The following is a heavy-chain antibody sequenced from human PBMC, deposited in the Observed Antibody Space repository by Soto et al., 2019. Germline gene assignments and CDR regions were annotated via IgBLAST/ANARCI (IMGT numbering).Heavy chain of an antibody. J-gene: IGHJ4*02. CDR2: IIPIFGTA. D-gene: IGHD3-3*01. Sequence: QVQLVQSGGEVKKPWSSVKVSCKASGGTFSSYAISWVRQAPGQGLEWMGGIIPIFGTANYAQKFQGRVMITADESTSTAYMELSSLRSEDTAVYYCARDRAWKYDLLSGYYGRRGALWGQGTLVPVSS. CDR3: ARDRAWKYDLLSGYYGRRGAL. V-gene: IGHV1-69*01. CDR1: GGTFSSYA.